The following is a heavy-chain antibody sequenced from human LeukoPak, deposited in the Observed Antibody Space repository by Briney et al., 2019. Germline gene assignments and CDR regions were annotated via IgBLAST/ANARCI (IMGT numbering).Heavy chain of an antibody. Sequence: PGGSLRLSCAASGFTVSSNYMSWVRQAPGKGLEWVSSISSSSSYIYYADSVKGRFTISRDNAKDSLYLQMNSLRAEDTAVYYCARDTKQWLVPVDYYYGMDVWGQGTTVTVSS. J-gene: IGHJ6*02. CDR1: GFTVSSNY. V-gene: IGHV3-21*01. D-gene: IGHD6-19*01. CDR3: ARDTKQWLVPVDYYYGMDV. CDR2: ISSSSSYI.